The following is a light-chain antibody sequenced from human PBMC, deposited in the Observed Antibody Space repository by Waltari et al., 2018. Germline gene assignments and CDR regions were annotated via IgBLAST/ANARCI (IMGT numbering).Light chain of an antibody. CDR1: SSDVGSYTL. Sequence: QSALTQPASVSGSPGQSITISCAGTSSDVGSYTLAAWYQQHPGKAPKLLLYDVSDRPSGVSNRFSGSKSANTASLTISGLQAEDEADYYCSSYTTSSTLVVFGGGTKLTVL. J-gene: IGLJ2*01. V-gene: IGLV2-14*02. CDR2: DVS. CDR3: SSYTTSSTLVV.